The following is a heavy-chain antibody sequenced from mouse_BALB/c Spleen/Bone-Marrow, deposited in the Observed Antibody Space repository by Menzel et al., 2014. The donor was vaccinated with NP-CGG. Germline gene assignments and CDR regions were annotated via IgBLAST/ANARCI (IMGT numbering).Heavy chain of an antibody. Sequence: VQLKDSLKLSCAASGFDFSRYWMSWVRQAPGKGLEWIGEINPDSSAINYTTSLKDKFIISRDNAKNTLYLQMSKVRSEDTALYYCARNAYYAMDYWGQGTSVTVSS. CDR1: GFDFSRYW. J-gene: IGHJ4*01. V-gene: IGHV4-1*02. CDR2: INPDSSAI. CDR3: ARNAYYAMDY.